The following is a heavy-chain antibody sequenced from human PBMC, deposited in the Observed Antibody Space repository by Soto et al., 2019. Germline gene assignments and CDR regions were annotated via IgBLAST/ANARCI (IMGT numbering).Heavy chain of an antibody. V-gene: IGHV4-34*01. Sequence: SETLSLTCAVYGGSFSGYYWSWIRQPPGKGLEWIGEINHSGSTNYNPSLKSRVTISVDTSKNQFSLKLSSVTAADTAVYYCASMVRGLGGYYYYYYGMDVWGQGTTVTVSS. D-gene: IGHD3-10*01. CDR1: GGSFSGYY. J-gene: IGHJ6*02. CDR2: INHSGST. CDR3: ASMVRGLGGYYYYYYGMDV.